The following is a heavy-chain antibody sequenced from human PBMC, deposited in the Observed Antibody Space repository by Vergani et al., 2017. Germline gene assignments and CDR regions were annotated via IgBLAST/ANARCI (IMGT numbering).Heavy chain of an antibody. V-gene: IGHV3-30*02. CDR3: AKYLRNSTDRLPDS. D-gene: IGHD2-21*01. CDR2: IGNDGINT. J-gene: IGHJ4*02. Sequence: QVQLVESAGGVVQPGGSLRISCAASGFTFSNFGMHWIRQAPGKGLEWLAYIGNDGINTRYRDAVKGRFTVYRDNSKDILYLQMDSLRSEDTALYYCAKYLRNSTDRLPDSWGPGTLVIVAS. CDR1: GFTFSNFG.